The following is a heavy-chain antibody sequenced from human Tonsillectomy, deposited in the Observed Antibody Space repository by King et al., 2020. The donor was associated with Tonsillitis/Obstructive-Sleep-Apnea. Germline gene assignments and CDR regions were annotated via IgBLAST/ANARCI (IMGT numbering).Heavy chain of an antibody. V-gene: IGHV5-51*01. D-gene: IGHD3-9*01. Sequence: QLVQSGAEVKKPGESLKTSCKVSGPTFTTTWIGWVRQMPGKGLEWMGIIYPGDSDTRYNPSFQGQVTISADKSISTAFLQWSSLKASDTAMYYCARHGDDWTPPDYWGQGTLVTVSS. CDR2: IYPGDSDT. CDR1: GPTFTTTW. J-gene: IGHJ4*02. CDR3: ARHGDDWTPPDY.